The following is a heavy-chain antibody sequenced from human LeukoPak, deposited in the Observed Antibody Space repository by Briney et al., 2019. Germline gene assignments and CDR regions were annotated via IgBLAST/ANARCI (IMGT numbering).Heavy chain of an antibody. D-gene: IGHD1-26*01. J-gene: IGHJ4*02. CDR3: ARDSARPVGATGPAFDY. V-gene: IGHV1-18*01. CDR1: GYTFTSYG. CDR2: ISAYNGNT. Sequence: ASVKVSCKASGYTFTSYGISWVRQAPGQGLEWMGWISAYNGNTNYAQKLQGRVTMSTDTSTSTAYMELKSLRSDDTAVYYCARDSARPVGATGPAFDYWGQGTLVTVSS.